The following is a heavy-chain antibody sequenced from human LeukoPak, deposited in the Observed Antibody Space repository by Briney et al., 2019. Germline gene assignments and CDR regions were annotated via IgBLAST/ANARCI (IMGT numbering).Heavy chain of an antibody. V-gene: IGHV1-69*04. J-gene: IGHJ4*02. D-gene: IGHD1-26*01. CDR3: ARSPMWEPGSFDY. CDR1: GGTFSSYA. Sequence: ASVKVSCKASGGTFSSYAISWVRQAPGQGLEWMGRIIPVLGIANYAQKFQGRVTITADKSTSTAYMELSSLRSEDTAVYYCARSPMWEPGSFDYWGQGTLVTVSS. CDR2: IIPVLGIA.